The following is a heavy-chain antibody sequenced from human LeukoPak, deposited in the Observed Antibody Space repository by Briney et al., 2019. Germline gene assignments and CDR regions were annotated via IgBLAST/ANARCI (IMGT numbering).Heavy chain of an antibody. J-gene: IGHJ4*02. V-gene: IGHV1-69*05. CDR1: GGTFSSYA. Sequence: SVKVSCKASGGTFSSYAISWVRQAPGQGLEWMGGIIPIFGTANYAQKSQGRVTITTDESTSTAYMELSSLRSEDTAVYYCARGAGGYDFLVSFDYWGQGTLVTVSS. D-gene: IGHD5-12*01. CDR2: IIPIFGTA. CDR3: ARGAGGYDFLVSFDY.